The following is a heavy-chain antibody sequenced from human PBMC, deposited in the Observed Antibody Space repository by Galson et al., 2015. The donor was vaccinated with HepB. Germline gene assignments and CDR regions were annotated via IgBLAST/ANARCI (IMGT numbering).Heavy chain of an antibody. D-gene: IGHD3-22*01. CDR2: IIPIFGIA. CDR1: GGTFSSYA. V-gene: IGHV1-69*13. Sequence: SVKVSCKASGGTFSSYAISWVRQAPGQGLEWMGGIIPIFGIANYAQKFQGRATITADESTSTAYMELSSLRSEDTAVYYCARGDGISGYTFDYWGQGTLVTVSS. J-gene: IGHJ4*02. CDR3: ARGDGISGYTFDY.